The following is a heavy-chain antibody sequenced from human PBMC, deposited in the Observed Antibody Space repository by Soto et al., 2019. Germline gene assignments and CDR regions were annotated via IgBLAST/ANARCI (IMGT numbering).Heavy chain of an antibody. CDR3: ARDVVAATRYYYYYGMDV. CDR1: GGSFSGYY. J-gene: IGHJ6*02. D-gene: IGHD2-15*01. CDR2: INHSGSA. V-gene: IGHV4-34*01. Sequence: PSETLSLTCAVYGGSFSGYYWSWIRQPPGKGLEWIGEINHSGSANYNPSLKSRVTISVDTSKNQFSLKLSSLRSEDTAVYYCARDVVAATRYYYYYGMDVWGQGTTVTVSS.